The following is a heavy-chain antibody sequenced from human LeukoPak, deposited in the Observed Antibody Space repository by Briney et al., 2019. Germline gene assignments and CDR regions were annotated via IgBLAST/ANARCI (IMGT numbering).Heavy chain of an antibody. CDR3: AREPNDSGWDYYFDY. Sequence: GGSLRLSCAASGFTFSSYSMNWVRQAPGKGLEWVSSISSSSSYIYYADSVKGRFTISRDNAKNSLYLQMNSLRAEDTAVYYCAREPNDSGWDYYFDYWGQGTLVTVSS. CDR1: GFTFSSYS. D-gene: IGHD6-19*01. CDR2: ISSSSSYI. V-gene: IGHV3-21*01. J-gene: IGHJ4*02.